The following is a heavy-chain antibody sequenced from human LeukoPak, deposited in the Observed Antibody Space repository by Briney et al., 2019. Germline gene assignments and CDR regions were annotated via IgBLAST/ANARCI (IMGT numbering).Heavy chain of an antibody. J-gene: IGHJ4*02. Sequence: QPGGSLRLSCAASGFTSSSYGMHWVRQAPGKGLEWVAVISCDGSNKYYADSVKGRFTISRDNSKNTLYLQMNSLRAEDTAVYYCAKDLDLLLWFGELLSPTGPDYWGQGTLVTVSS. D-gene: IGHD3-10*01. V-gene: IGHV3-30*18. CDR3: AKDLDLLLWFGELLSPTGPDY. CDR2: ISCDGSNK. CDR1: GFTSSSYG.